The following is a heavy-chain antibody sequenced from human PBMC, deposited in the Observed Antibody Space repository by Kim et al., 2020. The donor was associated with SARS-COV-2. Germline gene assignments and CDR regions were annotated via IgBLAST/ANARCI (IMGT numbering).Heavy chain of an antibody. J-gene: IGHJ4*02. Sequence: GGSLRLSCAASGFTFSSYGMSWVRQAPAKGLEWVSGISHSGGSTYYADSVKGRFTISRDNSKNTLFLQMNRLRAEDTAVYFCAKGRYDSSGSASDHWGQGTLVTVSS. CDR2: ISHSGGST. CDR1: GFTFSSYG. D-gene: IGHD3-22*01. V-gene: IGHV3-23*01. CDR3: AKGRYDSSGSASDH.